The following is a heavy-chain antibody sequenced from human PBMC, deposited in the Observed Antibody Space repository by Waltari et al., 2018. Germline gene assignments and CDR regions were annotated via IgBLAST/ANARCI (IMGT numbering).Heavy chain of an antibody. CDR1: GFTFSSYA. V-gene: IGHV3-23*01. CDR3: AKGGDYVSDY. Sequence: EVQLLESGGGLVQPGGSLRLSCAASGFTFSSYAMSWVRQAPGKGLEWVSVISGSGGSTYYADAVKGRFTISRYKSKNTLYLQMNSLRAEDTAVYYCAKGGDYVSDYWGQGTLVTVSS. CDR2: ISGSGGST. D-gene: IGHD4-17*01. J-gene: IGHJ4*02.